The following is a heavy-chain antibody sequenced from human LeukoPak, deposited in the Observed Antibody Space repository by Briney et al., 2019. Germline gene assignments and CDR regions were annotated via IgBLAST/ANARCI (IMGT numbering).Heavy chain of an antibody. D-gene: IGHD2-15*01. J-gene: IGHJ4*02. CDR1: GYSFTSYW. CDR2: IYPGDSDT. Sequence: GESLQISFKGSGYSFTSYWIGWVRQMPGKGLEWLGIIYPGDSDTRYSPSFQGQVTISADKSISTAYLQWSSLKASDTAMYYCARQARYCSAGSCYSSDYWGQGTLVTVSS. V-gene: IGHV5-51*01. CDR3: ARQARYCSAGSCYSSDY.